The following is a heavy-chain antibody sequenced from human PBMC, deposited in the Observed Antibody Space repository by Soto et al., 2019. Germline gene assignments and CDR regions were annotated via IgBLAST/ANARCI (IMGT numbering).Heavy chain of an antibody. CDR3: ARDPYYYDSSGYYEGNGMDV. Sequence: GGSLRLSCAASGFTFSSYIMNWVRQSPGKGLEWVSSISSSSSYIYYADSVKGRFTISRDNAKNSLYLQMNSLRAEDTAVYYCARDPYYYDSSGYYEGNGMDVWGQGTTVTVSS. CDR1: GFTFSSYI. J-gene: IGHJ6*02. V-gene: IGHV3-21*01. CDR2: ISSSSSYI. D-gene: IGHD3-22*01.